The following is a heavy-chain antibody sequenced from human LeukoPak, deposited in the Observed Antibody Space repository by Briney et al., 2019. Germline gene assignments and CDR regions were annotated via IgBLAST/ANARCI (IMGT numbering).Heavy chain of an antibody. V-gene: IGHV5-51*01. Sequence: GESLKISCKASGYKFTTDYIGWVRQLPGKGLEWMGIIYPGDSDTRYSPSFQGQVTISADKSISTAYLQWSSLKASDTAMYYCARLGWSGYSKSGDYWGQGTLVTVSS. CDR1: GYKFTTDY. D-gene: IGHD3-3*01. J-gene: IGHJ4*02. CDR2: IYPGDSDT. CDR3: ARLGWSGYSKSGDY.